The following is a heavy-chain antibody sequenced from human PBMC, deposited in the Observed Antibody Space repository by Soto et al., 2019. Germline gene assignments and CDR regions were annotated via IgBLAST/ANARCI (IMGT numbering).Heavy chain of an antibody. CDR3: AKTPKGNYYYGMDV. Sequence: PGGSLRLSCAASGFTFSSYAMSWVRQAPGKGLEWVSGISGSGGNTYYADSVKGRFTISRDNSKKTLYLQMNSLRAEDTAVYYCAKTPKGNYYYGMDVWAKGPRSPSP. D-gene: IGHD6-13*01. CDR1: GFTFSSYA. CDR2: ISGSGGNT. V-gene: IGHV3-23*01. J-gene: IGHJ6*02.